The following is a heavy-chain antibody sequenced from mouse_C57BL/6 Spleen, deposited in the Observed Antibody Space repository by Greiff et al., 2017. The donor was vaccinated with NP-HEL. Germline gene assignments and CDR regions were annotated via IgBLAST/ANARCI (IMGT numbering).Heavy chain of an antibody. CDR1: GYTFTSYW. Sequence: QVHVKQPGAELVRPGSSVKLSCKASGYTFTSYWMHWVKQRPIQGLEWIGNIDPSDSETHYNQKFKDKATLTVDKSSRTAYMQLSSLTSEDSAVYYCARDGSGYENYAMDYWGQGTSVTVSS. V-gene: IGHV1-52*01. J-gene: IGHJ4*01. D-gene: IGHD3-2*02. CDR3: ARDGSGYENYAMDY. CDR2: IDPSDSET.